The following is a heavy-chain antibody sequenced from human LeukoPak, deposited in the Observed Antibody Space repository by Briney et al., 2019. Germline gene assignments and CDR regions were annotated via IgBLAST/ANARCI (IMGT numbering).Heavy chain of an antibody. CDR1: GGSISSYY. CDR2: IHYSGST. V-gene: IGHV4-59*01. D-gene: IGHD6-19*01. Sequence: SETLSLTCTVSGGSISSYYWDWIRQAPGKGLEWIGYIHYSGSTNHNSSLKSRVTISVDTSKNQYSLKLSSVTAADTAVYYCARDGVAGGFDYWGQGTLVTVSS. J-gene: IGHJ4*02. CDR3: ARDGVAGGFDY.